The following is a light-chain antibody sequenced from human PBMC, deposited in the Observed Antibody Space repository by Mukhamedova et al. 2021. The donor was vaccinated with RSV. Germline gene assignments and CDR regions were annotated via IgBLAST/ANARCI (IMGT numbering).Light chain of an antibody. V-gene: IGKV1-39*01. CDR2: GAS. CDR3: QQTYITPHT. J-gene: IGKJ2*01. Sequence: WYQRRVHGKAPTLLIYGASSLESGVPSRFSGSGSGTDFTLTISSLQPEEFATFYCQQTYITPHTFGQGTKVEIK.